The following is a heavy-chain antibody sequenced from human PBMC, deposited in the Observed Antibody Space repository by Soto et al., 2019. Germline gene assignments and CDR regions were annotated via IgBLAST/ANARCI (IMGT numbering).Heavy chain of an antibody. CDR1: GFTFSSYS. D-gene: IGHD3-10*01. V-gene: IGHV3-21*01. J-gene: IGHJ4*02. Sequence: GGSLRLSCAASGFTFSSYSMNWVRQAPGKGLEWVSSISSSSSYIYYADSVKGRLTISRDNAKNSLYLQMNSLRAEDTAVYYCARGILPFGEFFGFQDYWGQGTLVTVSS. CDR3: ARGILPFGEFFGFQDY. CDR2: ISSSSSYI.